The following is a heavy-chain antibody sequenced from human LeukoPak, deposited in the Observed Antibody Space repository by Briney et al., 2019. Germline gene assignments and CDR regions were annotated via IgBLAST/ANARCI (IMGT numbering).Heavy chain of an antibody. J-gene: IGHJ5*02. Sequence: PGGSLRLSCAASGFTFSSYAMHWVRQAPGKGLEYVSAISSNGGSTYYANSVKGRFTISRDNSKNTLYLQMNSLRAEDTAVYYCAREELVEGMNWFDPWGQGTLVTVSS. CDR1: GFTFSSYA. CDR3: AREELVEGMNWFDP. CDR2: ISSNGGST. D-gene: IGHD3-10*01. V-gene: IGHV3-64*01.